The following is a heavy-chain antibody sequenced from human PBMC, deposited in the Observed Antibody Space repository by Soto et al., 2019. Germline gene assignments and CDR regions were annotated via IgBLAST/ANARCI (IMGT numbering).Heavy chain of an antibody. CDR3: TTAPAYYDYVGGTYHSITLFDY. CDR1: GGSFSGYY. CDR2: INHSGST. Sequence: PSETLSLTCAVYGGSFSGYYWNWIRQPPGKGLEWIGEINHSGSTNYNPSLKSRVTISVDTSKNQFSLKLSSVTAADTAVYYCTTAPAYYDYVGGTYHSITLFDYWGQGTLVTVSS. D-gene: IGHD3-16*02. V-gene: IGHV4-34*01. J-gene: IGHJ4*02.